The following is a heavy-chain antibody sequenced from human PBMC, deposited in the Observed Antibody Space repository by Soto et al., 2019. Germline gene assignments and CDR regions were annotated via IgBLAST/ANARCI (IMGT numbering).Heavy chain of an antibody. Sequence: KTSETLSLTCTVSGGSISTGDYYWSWIRQPPGKGLEWIGYIYYSGSTYYNPSLKSRVTISVDTSKNQFSLKLSSVTAADTAVYYCARDTAYCGGDCYMPPYYYYGMDVWGQGTTVTVS. J-gene: IGHJ6*02. V-gene: IGHV4-30-4*01. CDR3: ARDTAYCGGDCYMPPYYYYGMDV. CDR2: IYYSGST. D-gene: IGHD2-21*02. CDR1: GGSISTGDYY.